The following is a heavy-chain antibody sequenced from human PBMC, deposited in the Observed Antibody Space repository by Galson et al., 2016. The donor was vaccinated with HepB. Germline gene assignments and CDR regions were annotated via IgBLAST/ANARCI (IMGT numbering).Heavy chain of an antibody. CDR3: ARGPRWLQLGYYFDY. CDR2: ISSTGSSI. V-gene: IGHV3-48*02. D-gene: IGHD5-24*01. CDR1: GFTFGSYA. Sequence: SLRLSCAASGFTFGSYAMSWVRQAPGKGLQWLSYISSTGSSIYYADSVKGRLTVSRDNGRSSLFLQLDDLRDEDTAIYYCARGPRWLQLGYYFDYWGQGVLVTVSS. J-gene: IGHJ4*02.